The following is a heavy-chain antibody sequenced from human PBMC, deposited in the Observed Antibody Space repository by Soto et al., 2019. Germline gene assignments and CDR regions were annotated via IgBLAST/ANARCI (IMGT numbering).Heavy chain of an antibody. V-gene: IGHV1-18*01. CDR2: ISAYNGNT. J-gene: IGHJ4*02. CDR1: GYTFTSYC. Sequence: ASVKVSCKASGYTFTSYCISWVRQARGQGLEWMGWISAYNGNTNYAQKLQGRVTMTTDTSTSTAYMELRSLRSDDTAVYYCARGWELHIPYYFDYWGQGTLVTVSS. D-gene: IGHD1-26*01. CDR3: ARGWELHIPYYFDY.